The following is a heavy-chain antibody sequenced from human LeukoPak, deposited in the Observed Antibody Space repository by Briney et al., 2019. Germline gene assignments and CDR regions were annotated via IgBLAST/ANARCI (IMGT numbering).Heavy chain of an antibody. CDR2: IIPIFGTA. CDR3: ARKGLAYYDSSGYYYGGEFDY. J-gene: IGHJ4*02. D-gene: IGHD3-22*01. V-gene: IGHV1-69*05. CDR1: GGTFSRYA. Sequence: SVKVSCKASGGTFSRYAISWVRQAPGQGLEWMGGIIPIFGTANYAQKFQGRVTITTDESTSTAYMELSSLRSEDTAVYYCARKGLAYYDSSGYYYGGEFDYWGQGTLVTVSS.